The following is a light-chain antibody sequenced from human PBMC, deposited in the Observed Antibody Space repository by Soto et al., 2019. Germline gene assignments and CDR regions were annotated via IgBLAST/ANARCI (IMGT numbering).Light chain of an antibody. CDR3: VLYMPSGIWV. CDR1: SGSVSGSNY. V-gene: IGLV8-61*01. J-gene: IGLJ3*02. CDR2: YTN. Sequence: QAVVTQESSFSVSPGGTVTLTCALNSGSVSGSNYPSWFQQTPGQAPRSLIQYTNVRSSGVPDRFSGSILGSKAALTITGAQADDESDYYCVLYMPSGIWVFGGGTKLTVL.